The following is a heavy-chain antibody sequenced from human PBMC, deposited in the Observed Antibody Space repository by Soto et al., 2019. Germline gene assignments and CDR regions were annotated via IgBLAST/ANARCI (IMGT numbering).Heavy chain of an antibody. CDR1: GYTFTNYY. D-gene: IGHD2-21*01. CDR2: ISPSGGIT. Sequence: QVQLVQSGAEVRKPGASVKVSCKTSGYTFTNYYIHWVRQAPGEGLEWMGIISPSGGITDYAQKFQGRVTMTRDTSTSTVYMELRSLRSEDTAVYYCARGETYDFEYWGRGTLVTVSS. V-gene: IGHV1-46*01. CDR3: ARGETYDFEY. J-gene: IGHJ4*02.